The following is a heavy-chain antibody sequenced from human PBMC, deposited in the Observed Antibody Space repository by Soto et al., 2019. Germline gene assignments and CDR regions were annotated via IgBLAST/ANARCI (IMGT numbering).Heavy chain of an antibody. CDR1: GFTFTSYA. Sequence: QVQLVESGGGVVELGRSLRLSCAASGFTFTSYAMHWVRQAPGKGLEWVAVISNDGSNYYYADSVRGRFTISRDNTKNTLFLQMSSLRGEDSGVYYCARGTTLAIFDYGMDVWGQGTTVTVSS. CDR3: ARGTTLAIFDYGMDV. J-gene: IGHJ6*02. CDR2: ISNDGSNY. D-gene: IGHD3-3*01. V-gene: IGHV3-30-3*01.